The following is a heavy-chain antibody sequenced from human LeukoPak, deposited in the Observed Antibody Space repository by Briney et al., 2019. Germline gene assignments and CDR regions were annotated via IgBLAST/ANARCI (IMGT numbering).Heavy chain of an antibody. CDR3: ARQVEWYWYFDF. CDR1: GFTLDYFW. V-gene: IGHV3-7*03. J-gene: IGHJ2*01. Sequence: GGSLRLSCAVSGFTLDYFWMSWVRQAPGKGLEFVAKINQDGSEKYYVESVKGRFTISRNNAKNSLYLQMNSLRAEDTAVYYCARQVEWYWYFDFWGRGTLVTVSS. D-gene: IGHD3-3*01. CDR2: INQDGSEK.